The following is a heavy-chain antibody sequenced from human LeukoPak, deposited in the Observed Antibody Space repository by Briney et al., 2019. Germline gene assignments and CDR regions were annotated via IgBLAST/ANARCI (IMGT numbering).Heavy chain of an antibody. Sequence: PGGSLRLSCAASGFTFSSYWMSWVRQAPGKGLEWVANIKQDGSEKYYVDSVKGRFTISRDNAKNSLYLQMNSLRAEDTAAYYCARVNRELSVDYWGQGTLVTVSS. V-gene: IGHV3-7*04. CDR3: ARVNRELSVDY. D-gene: IGHD1-26*01. CDR1: GFTFSSYW. CDR2: IKQDGSEK. J-gene: IGHJ4*02.